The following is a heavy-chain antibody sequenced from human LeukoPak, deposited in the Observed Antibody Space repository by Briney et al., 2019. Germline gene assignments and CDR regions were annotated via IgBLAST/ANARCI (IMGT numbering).Heavy chain of an antibody. CDR1: GFTFSSYA. CDR3: AKAPPYKKYFDY. V-gene: IGHV3-23*01. Sequence: GGSLRHSCAASGFTFSSYAMSWVRQAPGKGLEWVSGISGSGGTTYYADSVKGRFTISRDNSKNTLYLQMNSLRAEDTAVYYCAKAPPYKKYFDYWGQGTLVTVSS. J-gene: IGHJ4*02. CDR2: ISGSGGTT. D-gene: IGHD1-1*01.